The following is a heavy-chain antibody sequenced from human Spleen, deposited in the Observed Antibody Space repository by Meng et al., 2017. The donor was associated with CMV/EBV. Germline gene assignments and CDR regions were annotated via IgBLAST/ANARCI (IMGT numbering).Heavy chain of an antibody. Sequence: SGFIFGSYAMTWVRQAPGKGLEWVGSVSGSGLSAYYADSAKGRFTISRDNSNNTLYLQINSLKVQDTAVYFCTKAHSSWSGDYLDWWGQGTLVTVSS. CDR2: VSGSGLSA. V-gene: IGHV3-23*01. D-gene: IGHD6-13*01. CDR3: TKAHSSWSGDYLDW. CDR1: GFIFGSYA. J-gene: IGHJ4*02.